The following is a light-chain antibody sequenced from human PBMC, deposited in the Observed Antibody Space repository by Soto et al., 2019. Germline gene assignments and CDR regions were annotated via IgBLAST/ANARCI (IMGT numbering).Light chain of an antibody. J-gene: IGLJ2*01. V-gene: IGLV2-14*01. Sequence: QSALTQPASVSGSPGQSITISCSGTRRDVGAYNFVSWYQQHPGKAPQLLIYEVRNRPSGISSRFSGSRSGNTASLTISSLLPDDDADYYCSAYTSRSTLVFGGGTKLTVL. CDR2: EVR. CDR3: SAYTSRSTLV. CDR1: RRDVGAYNF.